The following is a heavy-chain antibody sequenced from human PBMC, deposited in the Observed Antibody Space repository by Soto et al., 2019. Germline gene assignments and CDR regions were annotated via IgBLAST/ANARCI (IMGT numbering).Heavy chain of an antibody. D-gene: IGHD6-19*01. CDR3: VRGIAVAVPYYYGMDV. CDR2: ISNSGGGT. Sequence: GGSLRLSCAASRFTFSYYAMTWVRQTPGKGLEWVSSISNSGGGTYYADSVKGRFTISRDNSKNTLYLQMHSLRAEGTALYYCVRGIAVAVPYYYGMDVWGQGTTVTVSS. CDR1: RFTFSYYA. J-gene: IGHJ6*02. V-gene: IGHV3-23*01.